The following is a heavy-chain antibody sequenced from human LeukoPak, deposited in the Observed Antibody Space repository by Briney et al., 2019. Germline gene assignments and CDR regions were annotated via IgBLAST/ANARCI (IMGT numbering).Heavy chain of an antibody. D-gene: IGHD6-13*01. CDR1: GFTFSNYG. CDR2: IRYDGSNK. Sequence: GGSLRLSCAASGFTFSNYGMHWVRQAPGKGLEWVTFIRYDGSNKYYADSVKGRFTISRDNFKNTLYLQMNSLRAEDTAVYYCAKVKQQLVLYYYMDVWGKGTTVTISS. CDR3: AKVKQQLVLYYYMDV. J-gene: IGHJ6*03. V-gene: IGHV3-30*02.